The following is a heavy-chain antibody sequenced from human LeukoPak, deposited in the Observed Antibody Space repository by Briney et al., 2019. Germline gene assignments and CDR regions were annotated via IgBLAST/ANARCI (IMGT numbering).Heavy chain of an antibody. Sequence: SQTLSLTCSVSGGSISNGSYYWSWLRQPAGKGLEWIGRIYISGSASYNPSLKSRVTFSVDTSKNQFSLKLTSVTAADTAVYYCARVYDFWSGYFYYYYMDVWGKGTTVTVSS. CDR3: ARVYDFWSGYFYYYYMDV. D-gene: IGHD3-3*01. V-gene: IGHV4-61*02. CDR1: GGSISNGSYY. CDR2: IYISGSA. J-gene: IGHJ6*03.